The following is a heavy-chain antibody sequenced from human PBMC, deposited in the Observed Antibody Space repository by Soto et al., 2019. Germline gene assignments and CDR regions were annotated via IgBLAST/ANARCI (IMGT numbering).Heavy chain of an antibody. V-gene: IGHV1-18*01. J-gene: IGHJ4*02. Sequence: ASVKVSCKASGYTFTSYGISWVRQAPGQGLEWMGWISAYNGNTNYAQKLQGRVTMTTDTSTSTAYMELRSLRSDDTAVYYCARGARYYYVSSGYYYGSGDFDYWGQGTLVTVSS. CDR3: ARGARYYYVSSGYYYGSGDFDY. CDR2: ISAYNGNT. CDR1: GYTFTSYG. D-gene: IGHD3-22*01.